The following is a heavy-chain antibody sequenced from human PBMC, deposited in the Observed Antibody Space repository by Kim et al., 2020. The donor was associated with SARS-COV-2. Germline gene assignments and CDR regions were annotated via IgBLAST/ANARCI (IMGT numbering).Heavy chain of an antibody. CDR1: GFTFSSYS. CDR2: ISSSSSYI. V-gene: IGHV3-21*01. CDR3: ARETSLRDYVGKHFDY. J-gene: IGHJ4*02. Sequence: GGSLRLSCAASGFTFSSYSMNWVRQAPGKGLEWVSSISSSSSYIYYADSVKGRFTISRDNAKNSLYLQMNSLRAEDTAVYYCARETSLRDYVGKHFDYWGQGTLVNVSS. D-gene: IGHD4-17*01.